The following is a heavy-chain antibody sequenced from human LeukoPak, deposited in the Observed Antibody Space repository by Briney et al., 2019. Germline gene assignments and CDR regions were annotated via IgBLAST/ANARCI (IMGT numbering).Heavy chain of an antibody. CDR1: RFTFSSYS. D-gene: IGHD5-18*01. J-gene: IGHJ3*02. Sequence: GGSLRLSCAASRFTFSSYSMNWVRQAPGKGLEWVSSISSSSSYIYYADSVKGRFTISRDNAKNSLYLQMNSLRAEDTAVYYCAREASGYSYGLDAFDIWGQGTMVTVSS. CDR2: ISSSSSYI. CDR3: AREASGYSYGLDAFDI. V-gene: IGHV3-21*01.